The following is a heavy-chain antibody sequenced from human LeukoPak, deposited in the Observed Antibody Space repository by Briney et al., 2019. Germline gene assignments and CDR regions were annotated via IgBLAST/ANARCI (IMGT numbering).Heavy chain of an antibody. J-gene: IGHJ4*02. CDR3: ATVPAQSHDY. CDR1: GYTFTDYY. V-gene: IGHV1-69-2*01. D-gene: IGHD2-2*01. Sequence: ASVKISCKVSGYTFTDYYMHWVQQAPGKGLEWMGLVDPEDGETIYAEKFQGRVTITADTSTDTAYKELSSLRSEDTAVYYCATVPAQSHDYWGQGTLVTVSS. CDR2: VDPEDGET.